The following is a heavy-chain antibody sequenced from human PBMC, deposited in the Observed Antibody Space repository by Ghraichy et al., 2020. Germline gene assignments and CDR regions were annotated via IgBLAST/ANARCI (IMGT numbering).Heavy chain of an antibody. CDR1: AFTFRSYG. D-gene: IGHD3-10*01. J-gene: IGHJ4*02. CDR3: ATPTGGSSF. CDR2: IWYDGSKS. V-gene: IGHV3-33*03. Sequence: GGSLRLSCVATAFTFRSYGMHWIRQGPGKGLQWVSGIWYDGSKSYYADSVRGRFTISRDNSKNTLYLQMNSLRVDDTAVYYCATPTGGSSFWGQGTLVTVSS.